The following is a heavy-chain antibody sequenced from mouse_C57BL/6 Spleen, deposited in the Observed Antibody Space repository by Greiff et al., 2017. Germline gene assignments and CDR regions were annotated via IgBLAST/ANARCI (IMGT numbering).Heavy chain of an antibody. CDR1: GYSITSGYY. J-gene: IGHJ1*03. CDR3: AREVTMVTTDWYFDV. Sequence: EVQLQESGPGLVKPSQSLSLTCSVTGYSITSGYYWNWIRQFPGNKLEWMGYISYDGSNNYNPTLKNRISITRDTSKNQFFLKLNSVTTEDTATXYCAREVTMVTTDWYFDVWGTGTTVTVSS. CDR2: ISYDGSN. V-gene: IGHV3-6*01. D-gene: IGHD2-2*01.